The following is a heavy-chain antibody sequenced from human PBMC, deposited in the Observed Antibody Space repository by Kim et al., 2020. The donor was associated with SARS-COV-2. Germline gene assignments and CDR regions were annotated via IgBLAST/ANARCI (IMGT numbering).Heavy chain of an antibody. J-gene: IGHJ4*02. CDR3: AALDSVQVPGGI. D-gene: IGHD3-10*01. Sequence: YVDSVKGRFTMSRDNARSSVYLRMNSLRSEDTAIYYCAALDSVQVPGGIWGQGTLVTVSS. V-gene: IGHV3-11*04.